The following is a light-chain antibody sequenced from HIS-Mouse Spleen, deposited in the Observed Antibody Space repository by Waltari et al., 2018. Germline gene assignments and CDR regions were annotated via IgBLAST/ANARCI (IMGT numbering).Light chain of an antibody. J-gene: IGKJ2*01. Sequence: DIQMTQSPSTLSASVGDRVTITCRASQSISNWLAWYHQKPGKAPKLLIYKASSLESGVPSRFSGSGSGTEFPLTISSLQPDDFATYYCQQYNSYSTFGQGTKLEIK. CDR2: KAS. V-gene: IGKV1-5*03. CDR3: QQYNSYST. CDR1: QSISNW.